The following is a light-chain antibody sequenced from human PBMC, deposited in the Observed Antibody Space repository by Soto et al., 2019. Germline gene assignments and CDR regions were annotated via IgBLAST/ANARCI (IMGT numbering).Light chain of an antibody. Sequence: DIHMTQSPSTLSASVGARVTIICRASQNIFTYLAWYQQKPGKAHKLXIFDAYTLQSGVQPRFSGSGSGTEFTLTISSLQPDDFATYYCKHYNSYSEAVGQGTKVDIK. V-gene: IGKV1-5*02. CDR3: KHYNSYSEA. CDR2: DAY. CDR1: QNIFTY. J-gene: IGKJ1*01.